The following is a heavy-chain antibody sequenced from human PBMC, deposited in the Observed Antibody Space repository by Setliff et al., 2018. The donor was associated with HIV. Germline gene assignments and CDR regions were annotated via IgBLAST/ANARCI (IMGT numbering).Heavy chain of an antibody. D-gene: IGHD3-22*01. CDR2: MNTDGSST. CDR1: GFTFSSYW. CDR3: VRGSGYYYFDS. Sequence: GGSLRLSCAASGFTFSSYWMHWVRQAPGKGLVWVFGMNTDGSSTRYADSVKGRFTISRDNAKNMLYLQMNSLSADDTAVYYCVRGSGYYYFDSWGQGALVTVSS. J-gene: IGHJ4*02. V-gene: IGHV3-74*01.